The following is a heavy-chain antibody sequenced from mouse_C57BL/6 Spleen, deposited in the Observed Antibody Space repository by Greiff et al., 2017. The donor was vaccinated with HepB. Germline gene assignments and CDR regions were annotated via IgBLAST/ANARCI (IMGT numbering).Heavy chain of an antibody. D-gene: IGHD2-12*01. Sequence: EVQLVESGGGLVQPGGSLKLSCAASGFTFSDYYMYWVRQTPEKRLEWVAYISNGGGSTYYPDTVKGRFTISRDNAKNTLYLQMSRLKSDDTAMYDCARHGGCYDLQYYFDYWGQGTTLTVSS. CDR2: ISNGGGST. CDR3: ARHGGCYDLQYYFDY. CDR1: GFTFSDYY. V-gene: IGHV5-12*01. J-gene: IGHJ2*01.